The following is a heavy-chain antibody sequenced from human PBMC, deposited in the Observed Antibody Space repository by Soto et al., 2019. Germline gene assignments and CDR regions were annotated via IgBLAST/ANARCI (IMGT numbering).Heavy chain of an antibody. Sequence: EVQLVESGGGLVKPGGSLRLSCAASGFTFSSYSMNWVRQAPGKGLEWVSSISSSSSYTYYADSVKGRFTISRDNAKNSLYLQMNSLRAEDTAVYYCARDLAVEGGYSLVVGDAFDIWGQGTMVTVSS. J-gene: IGHJ3*02. CDR2: ISSSSSYT. V-gene: IGHV3-21*01. D-gene: IGHD2-15*01. CDR1: GFTFSSYS. CDR3: ARDLAVEGGYSLVVGDAFDI.